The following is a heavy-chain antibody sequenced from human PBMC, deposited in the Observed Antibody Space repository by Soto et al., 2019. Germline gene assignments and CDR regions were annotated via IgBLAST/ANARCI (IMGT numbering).Heavy chain of an antibody. D-gene: IGHD6-19*01. CDR2: ISAYNGNT. V-gene: IGHV1-18*01. Sequence: GASVKVSCKASGYTFTSYGISWVRQAPGQGLEWMGWISAYNGNTNYAQKLQGRVTMTTDTSTSTAYMELRSLRSDDTAVYYCARPIAVAGSTEYYFDYWGQGTLVTVSS. CDR3: ARPIAVAGSTEYYFDY. CDR1: GYTFTSYG. J-gene: IGHJ4*02.